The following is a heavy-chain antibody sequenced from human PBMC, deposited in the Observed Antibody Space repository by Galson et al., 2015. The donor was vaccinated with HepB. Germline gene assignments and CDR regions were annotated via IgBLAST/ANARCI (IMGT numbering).Heavy chain of an antibody. D-gene: IGHD5-12*01. J-gene: IGHJ3*02. V-gene: IGHV3-30-3*01. CDR1: GFTFSSYA. CDR2: ISYDGSNK. Sequence: SLRLSCAASGFTFSSYAMHWVRQAPGKGLEWVAVISYDGSNKYYADSVKGRFTISRDNSKNTLYLQVNSLRAEDTAVYYCARPDSGYDDAFDIWGQGTMVTVSS. CDR3: ARPDSGYDDAFDI.